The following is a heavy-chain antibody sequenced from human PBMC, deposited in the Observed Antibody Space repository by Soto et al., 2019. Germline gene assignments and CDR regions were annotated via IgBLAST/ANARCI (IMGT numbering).Heavy chain of an antibody. CDR1: CAYIGSGGFY. CDR2: IYYSGST. V-gene: IGHV4-31*03. CDR3: ARDRGGVLAGYYYGMDA. J-gene: IGHJ6*04. Sequence: SETLSLICTVPCAYIGSGGFYWSRIRQHPRKGLEWIGYIYYSGSTYYNPSLKSRVTISVDTSKNQFSLKLSSVTAADTAVYFCARDRGGVLAGYYYGMDAWGKGTTVTVSS. D-gene: IGHD2-8*02.